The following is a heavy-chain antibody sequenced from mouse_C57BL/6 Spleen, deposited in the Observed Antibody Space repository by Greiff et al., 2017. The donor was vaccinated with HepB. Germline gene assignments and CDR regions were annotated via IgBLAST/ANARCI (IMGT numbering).Heavy chain of an antibody. D-gene: IGHD1-1*01. Sequence: QVQLKQSGAELARPGASVKLSCKASGYTFTSYGISWVKQRTGQGLEWIGEIYPRSGNTYYNEKFKGKATLTADKSSSTAYMELRSLTSEDSAVYFCAREDLLLRSYFDYWGQGTTLTVSS. CDR2: IYPRSGNT. CDR3: AREDLLLRSYFDY. J-gene: IGHJ2*01. V-gene: IGHV1-81*01. CDR1: GYTFTSYG.